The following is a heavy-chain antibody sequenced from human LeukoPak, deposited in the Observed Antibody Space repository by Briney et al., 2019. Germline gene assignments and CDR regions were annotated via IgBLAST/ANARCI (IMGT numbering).Heavy chain of an antibody. CDR1: GFSISNSA. Sequence: PGGSLRLSCAASGFSISNSAMSWVRQAPAKGLEWVSLIVASSGSTFYADSVKGRFTISRDSSKNTLYLQMNSLRAEDMAVYYCAKGAYDYIEMGYFDYWGQGTLVTVSS. CDR2: IVASSGST. V-gene: IGHV3-23*01. D-gene: IGHD5-12*01. CDR3: AKGAYDYIEMGYFDY. J-gene: IGHJ4*02.